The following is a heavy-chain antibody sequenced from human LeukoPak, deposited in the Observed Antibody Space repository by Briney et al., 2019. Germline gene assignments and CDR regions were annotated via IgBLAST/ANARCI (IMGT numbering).Heavy chain of an antibody. Sequence: ASVKVSCKASGYTFTSYGISWVRQAPGQGLEWMGWININNGGTKNTQKLQGRVTMTRDTSISTAYMELSGLTSDDTAVYYCARGTGSSWFDPWGQGTLVTVSS. CDR1: GYTFTSYG. CDR2: ININNGGT. V-gene: IGHV1-2*02. CDR3: ARGTGSSWFDP. D-gene: IGHD2-8*02. J-gene: IGHJ5*02.